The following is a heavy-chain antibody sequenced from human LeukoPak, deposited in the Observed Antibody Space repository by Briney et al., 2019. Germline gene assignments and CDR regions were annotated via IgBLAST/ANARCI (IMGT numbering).Heavy chain of an antibody. CDR1: GGSVRSDISH. D-gene: IGHD6-19*01. CDR2: VHYSGSA. V-gene: IGHV4-61*01. J-gene: IGHJ6*02. Sequence: SETLSLTCSVSGGSVRSDISHWRWIRQPPGKGLEWIGYVHYSGSANYNPSLESRVTMSLDKSKNQFSLELTSVTAADTAVYYCARNRGWYATDVWGQGAAVTVSS. CDR3: ARNRGWYATDV.